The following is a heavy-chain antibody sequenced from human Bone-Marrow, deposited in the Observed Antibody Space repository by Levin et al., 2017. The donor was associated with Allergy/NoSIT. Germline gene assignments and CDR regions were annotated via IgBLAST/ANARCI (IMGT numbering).Heavy chain of an antibody. D-gene: IGHD4-23*01. CDR1: GFNFGEYA. CDR3: TRENGGNSDG. V-gene: IGHV3-49*04. J-gene: IGHJ4*02. CDR2: IRHKAYGGTT. Sequence: GGSLRLSCTSSGFNFGEYAMSWVRQAPGKGLEWVSFIRHKAYGGTTEYAASVKGRFTISRDDSKSIVYLQMNSLKTEDTGVYYCTRENGGNSDGWGQGTLVTVSP.